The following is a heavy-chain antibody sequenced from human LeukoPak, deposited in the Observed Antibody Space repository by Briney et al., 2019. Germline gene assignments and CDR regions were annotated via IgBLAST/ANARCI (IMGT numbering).Heavy chain of an antibody. V-gene: IGHV4-31*03. D-gene: IGHD3-16*02. CDR3: ARGRYSYGWNDS. CDR1: GGSIGTSAYY. Sequence: SETLSLTCTVSGGSIGTSAYYWNWIRQHPGKGLEWIGFISDSGSTPYNPSLKSRVTISSDTSKNQSSLKLTSVTAADMAVYYCARGRYSYGWNDSWGQGTLVTVSS. J-gene: IGHJ5*01. CDR2: ISDSGST.